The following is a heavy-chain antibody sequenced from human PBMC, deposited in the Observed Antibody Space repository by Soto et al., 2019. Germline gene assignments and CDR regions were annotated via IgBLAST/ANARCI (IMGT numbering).Heavy chain of an antibody. J-gene: IGHJ6*02. CDR1: GFTFSSYG. D-gene: IGHD3-16*01. Sequence: QVQLVESGGGVVQPGRSLRLSCAASGFTFSSYGMHWVRQAPGKGLEWVAVISYDGSNKYYADSVKGRFTISRDNSKNTLYLQMNSLRAEDTAVYYCAKEGSLGDYYYYGMDVWCQGTTVTVSS. V-gene: IGHV3-30*18. CDR2: ISYDGSNK. CDR3: AKEGSLGDYYYYGMDV.